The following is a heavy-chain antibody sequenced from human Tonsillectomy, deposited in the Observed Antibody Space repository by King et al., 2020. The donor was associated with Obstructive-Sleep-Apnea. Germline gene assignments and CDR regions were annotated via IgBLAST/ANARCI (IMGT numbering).Heavy chain of an antibody. D-gene: IGHD5-12*01. J-gene: IGHJ4*02. CDR1: GFTLSTYA. Sequence: VQLVESGGGVVQPGRSLRLSCAASGFTLSTYAMHWVRQAPGKGLEWVAVISHDGSNKYYPDSVKGRFIISRDNSKNTLYLQMNTLRAEDTAVYYCAREGYSGYDFNYWGQGTLVTVSS. CDR2: ISHDGSNK. CDR3: AREGYSGYDFNY. V-gene: IGHV3-30-3*01.